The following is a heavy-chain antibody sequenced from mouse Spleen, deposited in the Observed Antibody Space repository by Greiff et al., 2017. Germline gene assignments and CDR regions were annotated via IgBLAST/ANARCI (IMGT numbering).Heavy chain of an antibody. D-gene: IGHD1-1*01. CDR2: IDPNSGGT. Sequence: QVQLQQPGAELVKPGASVKLSCKASGYTFTSYWMHWVKQRPGRGLEWIGRIDPNSGGTKYNEKFKSKATLTVDKPSSTAYMQLSSLTSEDSAVYYCASHYDGSYVGAMDYWGQGTSVTVSS. J-gene: IGHJ4*01. CDR3: ASHYDGSYVGAMDY. V-gene: IGHV1-72*01. CDR1: GYTFTSYW.